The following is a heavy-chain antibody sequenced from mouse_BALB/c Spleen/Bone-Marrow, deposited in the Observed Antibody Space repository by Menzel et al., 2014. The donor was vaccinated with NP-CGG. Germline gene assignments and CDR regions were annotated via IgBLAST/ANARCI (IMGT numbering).Heavy chain of an antibody. CDR2: ISTYSGNT. CDR1: GYTFTDYA. CDR3: ARGATVVATNFDY. V-gene: IGHV1-67*01. J-gene: IGHJ2*01. D-gene: IGHD1-1*01. Sequence: VKLQESGPELVRPGVSVKISCKGSGYTFTDYAMHWVKQSHAKSLEWIGVISTYSGNTNYNQKFKGKATMTVDKSSSTAYMELARLTSEDSAIYYCARGATVVATNFDYWGQGTTLTVSS.